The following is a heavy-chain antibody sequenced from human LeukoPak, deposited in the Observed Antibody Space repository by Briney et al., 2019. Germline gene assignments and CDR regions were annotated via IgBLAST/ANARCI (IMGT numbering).Heavy chain of an antibody. CDR3: ARGYYDLDQ. D-gene: IGHD3-22*01. Sequence: GEYLKISCKGSGYRFTDYWIGWVRQMPGKGLEWMAIIYPGDSGTRYSPSSQGQVTISADKSISTVYLQWSSLKASDTAVYYCARGYYDLDQWGQGTQVTVSS. CDR2: IYPGDSGT. V-gene: IGHV5-51*01. CDR1: GYRFTDYW. J-gene: IGHJ4*02.